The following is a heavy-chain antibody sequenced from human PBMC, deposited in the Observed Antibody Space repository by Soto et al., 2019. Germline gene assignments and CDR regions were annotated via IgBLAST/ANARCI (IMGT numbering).Heavy chain of an antibody. D-gene: IGHD5-12*01. CDR2: INAGNGNT. CDR1: GYTFTSYA. J-gene: IGHJ6*02. V-gene: IGHV1-3*01. CDR3: AGGDGYTYHYYGMDV. Sequence: ASGKVSCKASGYTFTSYAMHWVRQAPGQRLEWMGWINAGNGNTKYSQKFQGRVTITRDTSASTAYMELSSLRSEDTAVYYCAGGDGYTYHYYGMDVWGQGTTVTVSS.